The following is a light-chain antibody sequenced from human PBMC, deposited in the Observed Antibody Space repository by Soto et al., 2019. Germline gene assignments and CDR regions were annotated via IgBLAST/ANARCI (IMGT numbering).Light chain of an antibody. CDR3: CSYAGNYGVV. CDR1: SSDVGYYNF. Sequence: QLVLTQPRSVSGSPGQSVTISCTGTSSDVGYYNFVSWYQQHPGKAPKLMIYDVSKRPSGVPDRFSGSKSGNTASLTISGLKAEDEADYYCCSYAGNYGVVFGGGTKLTVL. J-gene: IGLJ2*01. CDR2: DVS. V-gene: IGLV2-11*01.